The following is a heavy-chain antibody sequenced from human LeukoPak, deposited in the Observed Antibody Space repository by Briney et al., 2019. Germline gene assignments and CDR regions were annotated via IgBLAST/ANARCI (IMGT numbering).Heavy chain of an antibody. CDR3: ATREHQVQRPPGDY. D-gene: IGHD1-26*01. J-gene: IGHJ4*02. CDR2: ISHTATT. V-gene: IGHV4-39*01. CDR1: GASITIRVYC. Sequence: SETMFLNWAASGASITIRVYCWGLMRLHPRKGMECICTISHTATTYFNSSLRSRVSISVDKSRSQFCLKLSSMTAADTAWYYCATREHQVQRPPGDYWGEGTQVTVSS.